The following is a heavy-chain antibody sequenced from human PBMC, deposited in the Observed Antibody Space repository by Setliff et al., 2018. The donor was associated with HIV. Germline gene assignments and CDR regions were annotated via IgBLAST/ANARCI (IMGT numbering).Heavy chain of an antibody. D-gene: IGHD6-19*01. J-gene: IGHJ4*02. CDR2: ISNDGGRE. CDR3: WSGYTSGR. V-gene: IGHV3-7*01. Sequence: GGSLRLSCTASGFTFSASWMTWVRQAPGKGLEWAAIISNDGGREYYVDSVKGRFTISRDNAKSSLYLQMDSLRVEDTSVYYCWSGYTSGRWGQGTLVTVS. CDR1: GFTFSASW.